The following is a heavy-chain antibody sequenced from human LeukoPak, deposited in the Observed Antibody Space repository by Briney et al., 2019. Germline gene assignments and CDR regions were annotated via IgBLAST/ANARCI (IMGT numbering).Heavy chain of an antibody. D-gene: IGHD6-13*01. V-gene: IGHV3-74*01. CDR3: ARDRGIAAAGTGY. CDR1: GFTLSSYW. J-gene: IGHJ4*02. CDR2: IKSDGST. Sequence: GGSLRLSCAASGFTLSSYWMHWVRQAPGKGLVWVSRIKSDGSTNYADSVKGRFTISRDNAKNSLYLQMNSLRAEDTAVYYCARDRGIAAAGTGYWGQGTLVTVSS.